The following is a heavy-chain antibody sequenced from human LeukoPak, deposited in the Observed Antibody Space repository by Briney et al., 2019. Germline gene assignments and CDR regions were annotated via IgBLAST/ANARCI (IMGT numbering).Heavy chain of an antibody. D-gene: IGHD2-21*02. V-gene: IGHV1-2*02. CDR2: INPNIGDA. Sequence: ASVKVSCTASGYTFTDYFIHWVRQAPGQGLEWMGWINPNIGDASYAQQFQDRVTMTRNRSINTAYMELSRLTSDDTAVYYCARMALDGGDSFGFDSWGQGTLVTVSS. CDR1: GYTFTDYF. J-gene: IGHJ5*01. CDR3: ARMALDGGDSFGFDS.